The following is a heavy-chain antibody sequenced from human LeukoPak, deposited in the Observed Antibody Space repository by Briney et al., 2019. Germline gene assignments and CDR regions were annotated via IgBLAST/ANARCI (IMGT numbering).Heavy chain of an antibody. J-gene: IGHJ4*02. CDR2: FDPEDGET. CDR3: ATEGFYDILTGELDY. D-gene: IGHD3-9*01. CDR1: GYTLTELS. V-gene: IGHV1-24*01. Sequence: ASVKVSCKVSGYTLTELSMHWVRQAPGKGLEWMGGFDPEDGETIYAQKFQGRVTMTEDTSTDTAYMELSSLRSEDTAVYYCATEGFYDILTGELDYWGQGTLVTVSS.